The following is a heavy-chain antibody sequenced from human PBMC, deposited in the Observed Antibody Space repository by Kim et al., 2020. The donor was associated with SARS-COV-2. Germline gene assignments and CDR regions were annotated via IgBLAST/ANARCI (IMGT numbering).Heavy chain of an antibody. V-gene: IGHV3-9*01. J-gene: IGHJ4*01. CDR1: GFTFDDYA. CDR2: ISWNSGSI. D-gene: IGHD6-19*01. Sequence: GGSLRLSCAASGFTFDDYAMHWVRQAPGKGLEWVAGISWNSGSIGYADSVKGRFTISRDNAKNSLYLQMNSLRAEDTALYYCAKDISSGWSGRYYFDYRG. CDR3: AKDISSGWSGRYYFDY.